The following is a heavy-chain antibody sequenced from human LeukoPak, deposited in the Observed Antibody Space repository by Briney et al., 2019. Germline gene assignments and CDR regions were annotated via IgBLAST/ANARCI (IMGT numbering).Heavy chain of an antibody. J-gene: IGHJ4*02. CDR3: AGSSSSWYQVY. V-gene: IGHV4-39*01. CDR2: IYYSGST. Sequence: SETLSLTCTVSGGSIGSSSYYWGWIRQPPGKGLEWIGSIYYSGSTYYNPSLKSRVTISVDTSKNQFSLKLSAVTAADTAVYYCAGSSSSWYQVYWGQGTLVTVSS. D-gene: IGHD6-13*01. CDR1: GGSIGSSSYY.